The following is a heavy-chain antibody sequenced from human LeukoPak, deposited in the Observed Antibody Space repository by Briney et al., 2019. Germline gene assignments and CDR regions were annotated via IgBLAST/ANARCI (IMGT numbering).Heavy chain of an antibody. J-gene: IGHJ4*02. CDR1: CASIGSDY. CDR2: TYDSGST. Sequence: SQTLSLTCTVACASIGSDYWSWIRQPPGKGLEWLGYTYDSGSTKYNPSLRSRVTISVDTSKNQFSLQLTSVTAADTAVYYCARRNSNSGWYRDDYWGQGTLVTGSS. V-gene: IGHV4-59*08. D-gene: IGHD6-19*01. CDR3: ARRNSNSGWYRDDY.